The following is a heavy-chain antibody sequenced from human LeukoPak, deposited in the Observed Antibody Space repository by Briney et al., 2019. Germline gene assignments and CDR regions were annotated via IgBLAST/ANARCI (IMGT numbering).Heavy chain of an antibody. CDR1: GGSISSYY. V-gene: IGHV4-59*01. Sequence: SETLSLTCTVSGGSISSYYWSWIRQPPGKGLEWLGYIYYSGSTNYNPSLKSRVTISVDTSKNQFSLKLSSVTAADTAVYYCARGYSSSTGYGMDVWGQGTTVTVSS. J-gene: IGHJ6*02. CDR3: ARGYSSSTGYGMDV. D-gene: IGHD6-13*01. CDR2: IYYSGST.